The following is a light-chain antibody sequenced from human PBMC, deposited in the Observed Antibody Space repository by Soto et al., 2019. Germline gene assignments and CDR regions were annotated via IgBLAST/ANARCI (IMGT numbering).Light chain of an antibody. CDR2: EGS. CDR3: CSYAGSSTFYV. Sequence: QSALTLPASVSGSPGQSITISCTGTSSDVGSYNLVSWCQQHPGKAPKLMIYEGSKRPSGVSNRFSGSKSGNTASLTISGLQDEDEADYYCCSYAGSSTFYVFGTGTKVTVL. V-gene: IGLV2-23*03. CDR1: SSDVGSYNL. J-gene: IGLJ1*01.